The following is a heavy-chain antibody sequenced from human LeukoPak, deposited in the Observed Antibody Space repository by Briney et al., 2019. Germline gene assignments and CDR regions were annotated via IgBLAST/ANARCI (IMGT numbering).Heavy chain of an antibody. V-gene: IGHV4-39*01. CDR2: IYYSGST. Sequence: SETLSLTCTVSGGSISSSSYYWGWIRQPPGKGLEWIGSIYYSGSTYYNPSLKSRVTISVDTSKNQFSLKLSSVTAADTAVYYCARHVNYYDSSGYYSAFDIWGQGTMVTVS. J-gene: IGHJ3*02. CDR3: ARHVNYYDSSGYYSAFDI. D-gene: IGHD3-22*01. CDR1: GGSISSSSYY.